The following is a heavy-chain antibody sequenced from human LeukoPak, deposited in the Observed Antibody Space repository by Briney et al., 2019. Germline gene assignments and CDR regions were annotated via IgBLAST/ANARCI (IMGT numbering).Heavy chain of an antibody. CDR2: IATAGDT. J-gene: IGHJ3*02. D-gene: IGHD1-1*01. CDR3: IRGGEPGFDI. CDR1: GFAFSSYD. V-gene: IGHV3-13*01. Sequence: GGSLRLSCAASGFAFSSYDMHWVRHATGKGLEWVSAIATAGDTYYSGSVKGRFTISRENAKNSMYLQMKSLRVGDTAVYYCIRGGEPGFDIWGQGTMVTVSS.